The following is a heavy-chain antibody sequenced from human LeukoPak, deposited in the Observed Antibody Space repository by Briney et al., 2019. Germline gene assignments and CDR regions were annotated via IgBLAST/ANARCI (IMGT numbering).Heavy chain of an antibody. Sequence: GGSLRLSCAASGFTFSSYWMHWVRQAPGKGLVWVSRINSDGSSTSYADSVKGRFTISRDNAKNTLYLQMNSLRPEDTAVYYCAKLGEGGYSYDYLPYYFDYWGQGTLVTVSS. CDR3: AKLGEGGYSYDYLPYYFDY. J-gene: IGHJ4*02. V-gene: IGHV3-74*01. CDR1: GFTFSSYW. CDR2: INSDGSST. D-gene: IGHD5-18*01.